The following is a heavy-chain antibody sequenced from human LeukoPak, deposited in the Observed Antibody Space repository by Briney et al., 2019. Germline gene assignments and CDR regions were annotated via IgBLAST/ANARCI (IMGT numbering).Heavy chain of an antibody. CDR1: GFSVSSFG. V-gene: IGHV3-23*01. Sequence: GGSLRLSCAVSGFSVSSFGMSWVRQAPGKGLEWISAISVNGETTWYADSVRGRFIISRDNSKNMLYLQLSSLRAEDTAVYYCAQGFSSGWYPYWGQGSLVSVSS. D-gene: IGHD6-19*01. J-gene: IGHJ4*02. CDR3: AQGFSSGWYPY. CDR2: ISVNGETT.